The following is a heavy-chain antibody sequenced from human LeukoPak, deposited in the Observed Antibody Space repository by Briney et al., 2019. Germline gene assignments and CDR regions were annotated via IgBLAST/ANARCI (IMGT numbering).Heavy chain of an antibody. D-gene: IGHD5-18*01. J-gene: IGHJ4*02. Sequence: GGSLRLSCAVSGFTFTSYAMSCVRQHPGKGLGCDSAISGSGGSTYYADSVKGRFTISRDNSKNTLYLQMNSLRAEDTAVYYCAKGLRGYSYGYADYWGQGTLVTVSS. CDR1: GFTFTSYA. CDR2: ISGSGGST. CDR3: AKGLRGYSYGYADY. V-gene: IGHV3-23*01.